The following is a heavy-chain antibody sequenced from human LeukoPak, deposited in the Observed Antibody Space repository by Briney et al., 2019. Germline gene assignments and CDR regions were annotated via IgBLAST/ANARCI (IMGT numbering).Heavy chain of an antibody. Sequence: ASVKVSCKASGYTFTSYYMHWVRQAPGQGLEWMGWINPNSGGTTYAQNFQGRVTMTRDTSISTAYMELSRLRSDDTAVYYCARDSVSSSFDAFDIWGLGTMVTVSS. CDR3: ARDSVSSSFDAFDI. J-gene: IGHJ3*02. V-gene: IGHV1-2*02. CDR2: INPNSGGT. D-gene: IGHD6-13*01. CDR1: GYTFTSYY.